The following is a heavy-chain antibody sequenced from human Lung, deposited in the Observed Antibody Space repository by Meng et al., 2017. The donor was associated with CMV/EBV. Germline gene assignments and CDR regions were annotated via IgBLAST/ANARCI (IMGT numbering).Heavy chain of an antibody. CDR2: IIPILGIA. D-gene: IGHD2-2*01. CDR1: GGTXSSYA. J-gene: IGHJ6*02. Sequence: SXXVSXKASGGTXSSYAISWVRQAPGQGLEWMGGIIPILGIANYAQKFQGRVTITADKSTSTAYMELSSLRSEDTAVYYCASLGYCSSTSCPFYYYYGMDVWXQETTVTVSS. V-gene: IGHV1-69*10. CDR3: ASLGYCSSTSCPFYYYYGMDV.